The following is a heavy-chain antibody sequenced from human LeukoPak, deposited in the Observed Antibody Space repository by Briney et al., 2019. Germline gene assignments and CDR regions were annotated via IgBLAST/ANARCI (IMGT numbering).Heavy chain of an antibody. CDR2: IYSGDTT. CDR1: GFTVSTNY. V-gene: IGHV3-66*01. J-gene: IGHJ4*02. Sequence: GGSLRLSCAASGFTVSTNYMSWVRQAPGKGLEWVSVIYSGDTTFYADSVRGKFTISRDNSKNTLYLQMNSLRADDTAVYYCAKDPQYQLPLSFDYWGQGTLVTVSS. CDR3: AKDPQYQLPLSFDY. D-gene: IGHD2-2*01.